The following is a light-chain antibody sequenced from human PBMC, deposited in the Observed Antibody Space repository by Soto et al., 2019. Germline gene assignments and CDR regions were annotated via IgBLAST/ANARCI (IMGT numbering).Light chain of an antibody. CDR1: SXDVDAFDY. Sequence: QSALTQPDSVSGSPGQSITISCTGTSXDVDAFDYVSWYQQHPGKAPKLMIFEVSDRPSGVSDRFPGSKSGSTASLTISGLQAEDEADYFCTSSTSSSTQVFGTGTKV. V-gene: IGLV2-14*01. J-gene: IGLJ1*01. CDR3: TSSTSSSTQV. CDR2: EVS.